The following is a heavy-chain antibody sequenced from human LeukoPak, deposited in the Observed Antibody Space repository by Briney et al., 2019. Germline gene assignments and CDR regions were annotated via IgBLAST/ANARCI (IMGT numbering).Heavy chain of an antibody. V-gene: IGHV4-34*01. CDR2: INHSGST. CDR3: ARGRAAAGTPLDY. J-gene: IGHJ4*02. CDR1: GGSFSGYY. Sequence: PSETLSLTCAVYGGSFSGYYWSWIRQPPGKGREWIGEINHSGSTNYNPSLKSRVTISVDTSKNQFSLKLSSVTAADTAVYYCARGRAAAGTPLDYWGQGTLVTVSS. D-gene: IGHD6-13*01.